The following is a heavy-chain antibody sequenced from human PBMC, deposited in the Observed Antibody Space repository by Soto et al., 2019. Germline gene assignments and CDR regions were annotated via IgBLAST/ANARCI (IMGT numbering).Heavy chain of an antibody. Sequence: PGGSLRLSCVASEFAFSRYWMHWVRQPPGKGLEWVSRINTDGSSTDYADSVKGRFTISGDNAKNTLYLQMNSLRAEDTAIYYCASRGSEYTDGYLFWGQGTLVTVSS. CDR2: INTDGSST. D-gene: IGHD2-2*03. V-gene: IGHV3-74*01. J-gene: IGHJ4*02. CDR3: ASRGSEYTDGYLF. CDR1: EFAFSRYW.